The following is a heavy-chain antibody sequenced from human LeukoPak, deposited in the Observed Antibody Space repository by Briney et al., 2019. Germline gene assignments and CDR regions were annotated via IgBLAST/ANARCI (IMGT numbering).Heavy chain of an antibody. CDR2: VKEDGSEE. Sequence: PGGSLRLSCAASGFTFSSHSMSWVRQAPGKGLEWVANVKEDGSEENYVDSVKGRFTISRDNAVKSLYLQMNSLRAEDTAVYYCARDWTPDYWGQGTLVTVSS. CDR3: ARDWTPDY. D-gene: IGHD3/OR15-3a*01. J-gene: IGHJ4*02. V-gene: IGHV3-7*03. CDR1: GFTFSSHS.